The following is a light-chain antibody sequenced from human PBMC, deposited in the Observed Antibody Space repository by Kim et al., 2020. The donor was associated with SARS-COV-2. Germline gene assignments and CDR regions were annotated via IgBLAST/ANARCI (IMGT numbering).Light chain of an antibody. V-gene: IGLV3-1*01. Sequence: SYELTQPPSVSVSPGQTASITCSGYKLGDKYVSWYQQKPGPSPVVVIYQDNQRPSGIPERFSGSNSGNTATLTISGTQAMDEADYYCQAWDSSTHNYVFGAGTQLTVL. CDR2: QDN. CDR3: QAWDSSTHNYV. CDR1: KLGDKY. J-gene: IGLJ1*01.